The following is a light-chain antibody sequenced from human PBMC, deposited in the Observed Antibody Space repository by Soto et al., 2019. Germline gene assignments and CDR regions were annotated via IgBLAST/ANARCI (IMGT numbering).Light chain of an antibody. V-gene: IGKV1-9*01. CDR3: QQLKSYPSIT. CDR2: VAS. CDR1: QVINSY. Sequence: DIQLTQSPSFLSASVGDRVTITCRASQVINSYLAWYQQKPGKAPKLLIYVASTLHSGVPSRFSGSGSGTEFTLTISNLQPEDFATYYCQQLKSYPSITVGQGTRLEIK. J-gene: IGKJ5*01.